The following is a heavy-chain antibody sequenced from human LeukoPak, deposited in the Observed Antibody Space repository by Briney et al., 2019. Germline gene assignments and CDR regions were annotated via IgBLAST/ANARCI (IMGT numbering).Heavy chain of an antibody. D-gene: IGHD6-19*01. CDR3: ARPWRSGWFYGRIDY. J-gene: IGHJ4*02. CDR2: IYPGDSDT. Sequence: KPGESLKISCTGSGFSFTSYWIGWVRQMPGKGLEWMGIIYPGDSDTRYSPSFQGQVTISADKSISTAYLQWSSLKASDTAMYYCARPWRSGWFYGRIDYWGQGTLVTVSS. CDR1: GFSFTSYW. V-gene: IGHV5-51*03.